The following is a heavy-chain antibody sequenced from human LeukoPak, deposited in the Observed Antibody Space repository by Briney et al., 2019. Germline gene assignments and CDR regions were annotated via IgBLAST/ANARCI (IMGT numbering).Heavy chain of an antibody. Sequence: GGSLRLSCAASGFTFNSYAMSWVRQAPGKGLEWVSTINVSGDNTYYADSVKGRFTISRDNSKSTLYLQVSSLTAEDTAVYYCARESRESKPANYFYDSSGFSNIDYWGQGTLVTVSS. CDR2: INVSGDNT. CDR1: GFTFNSYA. CDR3: ARESRESKPANYFYDSSGFSNIDY. D-gene: IGHD3-22*01. J-gene: IGHJ4*02. V-gene: IGHV3-23*01.